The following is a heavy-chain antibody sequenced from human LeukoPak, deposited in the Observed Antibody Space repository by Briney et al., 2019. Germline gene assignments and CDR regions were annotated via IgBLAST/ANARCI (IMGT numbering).Heavy chain of an antibody. Sequence: SQTLSLTCAISGYSVSSNSAAWVWIRQSPSRGLEWLGRTYYRSRWYNDYAVSVKSRITINPDTSKNQLSLQLNSVTPEDTAVYYCARSFGSGSSARPFDYWGQGTLVAVSS. CDR3: ARSFGSGSSARPFDY. CDR2: TYYRSRWYN. CDR1: GYSVSSNSAA. J-gene: IGHJ4*02. D-gene: IGHD3-10*01. V-gene: IGHV6-1*01.